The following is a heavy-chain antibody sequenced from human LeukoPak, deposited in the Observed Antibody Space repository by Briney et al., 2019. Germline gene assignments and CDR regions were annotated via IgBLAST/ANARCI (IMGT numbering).Heavy chain of an antibody. CDR1: GFTFNRYW. V-gene: IGHV3-74*01. CDR2: SHNDGNSV. D-gene: IGHD3-10*01. CDR3: VRHNYGYDY. Sequence: GGSLRLSCAASGFTFNRYWMHWVRQVPGKEVVWVLHSHNDGNSVSYADSVKGRFTVSRDNAKNTLYLQMNRLRAEDTAVYYCVRHNYGYDYWGQGTLVTVSS. J-gene: IGHJ4*02.